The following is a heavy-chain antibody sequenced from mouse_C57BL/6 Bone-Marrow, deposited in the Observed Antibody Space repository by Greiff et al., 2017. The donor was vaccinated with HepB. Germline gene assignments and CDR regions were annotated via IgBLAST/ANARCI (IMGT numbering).Heavy chain of an antibody. CDR1: GYSFTGYY. CDR2: INPSTGGT. Sequence: VQLKQSGPELVKPGASVKISCKASGYSFTGYYMNWVKQSPEKSLEWIGEINPSTGGTTYNQKFKAKATLTVDKSSSTAYMQLKSLTSEDSAVYYCARSRLLRSAWFAYWGQGTLVTVSA. D-gene: IGHD1-1*01. CDR3: ARSRLLRSAWFAY. V-gene: IGHV1-42*01. J-gene: IGHJ3*01.